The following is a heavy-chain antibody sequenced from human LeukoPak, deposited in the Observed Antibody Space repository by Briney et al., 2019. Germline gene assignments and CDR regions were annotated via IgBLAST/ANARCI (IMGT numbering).Heavy chain of an antibody. V-gene: IGHV3-30*04. CDR1: GFTFNSYA. CDR2: ISYDGSIN. CDR3: ARDRRYCSGGSCYFDYFFDY. Sequence: GGSLRLSCAASGFTFNSYAVHWVRQVPGKGLEWLAVISYDGSINFYTASVKGRFTISRDNSKNTLYLQMNSLRIDDTALYFCARDRRYCSGGSCYFDYFFDYWGQGTLVTVSS. J-gene: IGHJ4*02. D-gene: IGHD2-15*01.